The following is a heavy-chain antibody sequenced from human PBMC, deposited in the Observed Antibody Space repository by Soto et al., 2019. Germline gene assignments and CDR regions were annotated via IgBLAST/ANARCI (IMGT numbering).Heavy chain of an antibody. CDR2: IYYSGST. V-gene: IGHV4-59*01. D-gene: IGHD3-10*01. CDR3: ARGWRGYCQP. CDR1: GGSISSYY. Sequence: QVQLQESGPGLVKPSETLSLTCTVSGGSISSYYWSWIRQPPGKGLEWFGYIYYSGSTNYNPSLKSRGATSVDTSKPPFSLKVTSVTAADTAVYYCARGWRGYCQPWGQGTLVTASP. J-gene: IGHJ1*01.